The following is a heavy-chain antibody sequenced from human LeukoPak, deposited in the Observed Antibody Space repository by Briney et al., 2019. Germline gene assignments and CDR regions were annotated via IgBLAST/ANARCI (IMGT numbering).Heavy chain of an antibody. CDR3: ARADSSGYYYVGYFQH. Sequence: SQTLSLTCTVSGGPISSGSYYWSWIRQPAGKGLEWIGRIYTSGSTNYNPSLKSRVTISVDTSKNQFSLKLSSVTAADTAVYYCARADSSGYYYVGYFQHWGQGTLVTVSS. D-gene: IGHD3-22*01. CDR2: IYTSGST. CDR1: GGPISSGSYY. V-gene: IGHV4-61*02. J-gene: IGHJ1*01.